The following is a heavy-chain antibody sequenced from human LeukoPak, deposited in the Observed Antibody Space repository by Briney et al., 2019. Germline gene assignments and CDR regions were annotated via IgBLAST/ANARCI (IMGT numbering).Heavy chain of an antibody. V-gene: IGHV1-46*01. J-gene: IGHJ4*02. CDR1: GYTFTSYY. CDR3: ARDEGRSGVYDYVWGSYRPQYYFDY. CDR2: INPSGGST. Sequence: ASVKVSCKASGYTFTSYYMHWVRQAPGQGLEWMGIINPSGGSTSYAQKLQGRVTMTRDTSTSTVYMELSSLRSEDTPVYYCARDEGRSGVYDYVWGSYRPQYYFDYWGQGTLVTVSS. D-gene: IGHD3-16*02.